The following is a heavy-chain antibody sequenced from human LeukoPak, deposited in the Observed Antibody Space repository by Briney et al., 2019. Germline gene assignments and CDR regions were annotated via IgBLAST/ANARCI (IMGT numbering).Heavy chain of an antibody. V-gene: IGHV3-23*01. CDR2: IIGSSGST. CDR3: AKGAYDYIEIAYFDY. Sequence: PGGSLRLSCVASGFSFNNYAMNWVRQAPGKGLEWVSLIIGSSGSTFYADSVKGRFTISRGKSKNTLYLQMNSLRAEDTAVYYCAKGAYDYIEIAYFDYWGQGSLVTVSS. CDR1: GFSFNNYA. J-gene: IGHJ4*02. D-gene: IGHD5-12*01.